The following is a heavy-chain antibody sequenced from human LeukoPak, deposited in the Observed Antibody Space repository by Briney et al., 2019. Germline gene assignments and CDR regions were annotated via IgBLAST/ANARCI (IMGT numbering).Heavy chain of an antibody. CDR3: ASTNDYADENY. D-gene: IGHD4-17*01. CDR1: GFTFSKYW. J-gene: IGHJ4*02. Sequence: GGSLRLSCAASGFTFSKYWMHWVRQAPGKGLVWVSRTNSDGSNTNYADSVKGRFTVSRDNTKNTLFLQMNNARAEDTAVYYCASTNDYADENYWGQGTLVTVSS. CDR2: TNSDGSNT. V-gene: IGHV3-74*01.